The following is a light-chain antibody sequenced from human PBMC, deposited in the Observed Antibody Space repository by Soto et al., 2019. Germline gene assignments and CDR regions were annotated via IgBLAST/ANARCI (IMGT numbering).Light chain of an antibody. V-gene: IGKV1-5*01. CDR3: QHNNGYSCT. CDR2: DAS. Sequence: RVIHSPSSLSASVGDRVTITCRASQSISSYLNWYQQKPGKAPKVLIYDASSLESGVPSRFSGSGSGTEFTLTISSLQPDDFATYYCQHNNGYSCTSGQGTKAAIK. CDR1: QSISSY. J-gene: IGKJ1*01.